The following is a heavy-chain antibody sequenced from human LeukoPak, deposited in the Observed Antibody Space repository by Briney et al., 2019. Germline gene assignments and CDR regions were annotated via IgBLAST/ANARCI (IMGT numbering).Heavy chain of an antibody. CDR1: GYTFTIYD. V-gene: IGHV1-8*01. D-gene: IGHD6-13*01. Sequence: EASVKVSCKASGYTFTIYDINWVRQATGQGLEWMGWMNPNSGNTGYAQKFQGRVTMTRNTSISTAYMELSSLRSEDTAVYYCARAKYLRKKYSSSWHSIYYFDYWGQGTLVTVSS. J-gene: IGHJ4*02. CDR2: MNPNSGNT. CDR3: ARAKYLRKKYSSSWHSIYYFDY.